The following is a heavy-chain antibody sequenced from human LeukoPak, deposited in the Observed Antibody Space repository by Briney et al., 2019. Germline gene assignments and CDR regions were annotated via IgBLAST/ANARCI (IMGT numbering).Heavy chain of an antibody. Sequence: GGSLRLSCAAAGFTFNRYWMSWVRQATGKGLECVAKIKEDGSEKHYVDSVKGRFTISRDNAKNSLYLQMNSLRAEDTAVYYCAGSDTTGYSPREWDYWYFDLWGRGTLVTVSS. V-gene: IGHV3-7*01. CDR1: GFTFNRYW. CDR2: IKEDGSEK. D-gene: IGHD3-9*01. CDR3: AGSDTTGYSPREWDYWYFDL. J-gene: IGHJ2*01.